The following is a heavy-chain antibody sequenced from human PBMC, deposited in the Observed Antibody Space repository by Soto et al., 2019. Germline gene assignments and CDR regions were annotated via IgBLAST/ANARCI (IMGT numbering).Heavy chain of an antibody. D-gene: IGHD5-18*01. CDR3: ASDGSYGLNVFDY. CDR2: IWYDGSNK. Sequence: QVQLVESGGGVVQPGRSLRLSCAASGFTFSSYGMHWVRQAPGKGLEWVAVIWYDGSNKYYADSVKGRFTISRDNSKNTLYLQMNSLRAEDTAVYYCASDGSYGLNVFDYCGQGTLVTVSS. V-gene: IGHV3-33*01. CDR1: GFTFSSYG. J-gene: IGHJ4*02.